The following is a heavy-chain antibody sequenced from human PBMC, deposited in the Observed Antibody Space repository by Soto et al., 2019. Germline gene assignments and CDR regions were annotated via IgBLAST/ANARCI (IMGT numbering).Heavy chain of an antibody. J-gene: IGHJ4*02. CDR3: ARDKDTAMYFDY. CDR2: IIPIFGTA. CDR1: GYTFTGYY. Sequence: SVKVSCKASGYTFTGYYMHWVRQAPGQGLEWMGGIIPIFGTANYAQKFQGRVTITADESTSTAYMELSSLRSEDTAVYYCARDKDTAMYFDYWGQGTLVTVSS. V-gene: IGHV1-69*01. D-gene: IGHD5-18*01.